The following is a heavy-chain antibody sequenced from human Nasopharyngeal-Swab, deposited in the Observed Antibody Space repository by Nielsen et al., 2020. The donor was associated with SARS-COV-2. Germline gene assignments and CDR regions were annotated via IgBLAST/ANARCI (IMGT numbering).Heavy chain of an antibody. CDR1: GGSISSSSYY. J-gene: IGHJ5*02. D-gene: IGHD2-21*01. V-gene: IGHV4-39*07. Sequence: SETLPLTCTVSGGSISSSSYYWGWIRQPPGKGLKWIGSIYYSGSTYYNPSLKSRVTISVDTSKNQFSLKLSSVTAADTAVYYCARNGLDVVVIAMSWFDPWGQGTLVTVSS. CDR2: IYYSGST. CDR3: ARNGLDVVVIAMSWFDP.